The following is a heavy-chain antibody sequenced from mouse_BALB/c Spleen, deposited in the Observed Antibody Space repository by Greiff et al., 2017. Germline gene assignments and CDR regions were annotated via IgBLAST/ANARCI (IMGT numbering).Heavy chain of an antibody. J-gene: IGHJ2*01. CDR3: ARGYGVYYFDY. Sequence: EVQLVESGGGLVKPGGSLKLSCAASGFTFSDYYMYWVRQTPEKRLEWVATISDGGSYTYYPDSVKGRFTISRDNAKNNLYLQMSSLKSEDTAMYYCARGYGVYYFDYWGQGTTLTVSS. D-gene: IGHD1-1*01. CDR2: ISDGGSYT. V-gene: IGHV5-4*02. CDR1: GFTFSDYY.